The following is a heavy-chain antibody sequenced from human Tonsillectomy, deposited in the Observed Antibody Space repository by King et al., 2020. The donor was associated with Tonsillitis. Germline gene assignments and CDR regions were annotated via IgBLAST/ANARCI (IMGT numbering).Heavy chain of an antibody. CDR3: ARDLLILATDGDRAYFDY. J-gene: IGHJ4*02. CDR2: ISSSGSSI. CDR1: GFTFSSYD. Sequence: VQLVESGGGLVQPGGSLRLSCEVSGFTFSSYDMNWVRQAPGKGLEWVSYISSSGSSIYYAGSVKGRFTISRDNAKNSLYLQMNGLRAEDTAVYYCARDLLILATDGDRAYFDYWGRGTLVSVSS. V-gene: IGHV3-48*03. D-gene: IGHD2-21*02.